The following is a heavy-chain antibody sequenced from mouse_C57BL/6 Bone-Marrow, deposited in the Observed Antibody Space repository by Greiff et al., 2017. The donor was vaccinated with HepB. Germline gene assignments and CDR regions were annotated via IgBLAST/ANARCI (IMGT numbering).Heavy chain of an antibody. Sequence: DVKLVESGGGLVQPKGSLKLSCAASGFTFNTYAMHWVRQAPGKGLEWVARIRSKSSNYATYYADSVKDRFTISRDDSQSMLYLQMNNLKTEDTAMYYCVRDVHTTVVSYWYFDVWGTGTTVTVSS. V-gene: IGHV10-3*01. CDR1: GFTFNTYA. D-gene: IGHD1-1*01. CDR2: IRSKSSNYAT. CDR3: VRDVHTTVVSYWYFDV. J-gene: IGHJ1*03.